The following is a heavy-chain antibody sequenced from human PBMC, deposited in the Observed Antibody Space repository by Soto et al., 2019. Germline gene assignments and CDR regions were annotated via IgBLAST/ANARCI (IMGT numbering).Heavy chain of an antibody. D-gene: IGHD4-17*01. Sequence: QVTLKESGPVLVKPTETLTLTCSVSGLSLTNGRMGVSWIRQPPGKALEWLAHFFSDAERSYSTSMQSRLNMYKDSSGSQVVLTMTNMAPADTATYFCARMDGDYNYYGLDVWGHGIAVTVSS. CDR2: FFSDAER. CDR3: ARMDGDYNYYGLDV. CDR1: GLSLTNGRMG. V-gene: IGHV2-26*01. J-gene: IGHJ6*02.